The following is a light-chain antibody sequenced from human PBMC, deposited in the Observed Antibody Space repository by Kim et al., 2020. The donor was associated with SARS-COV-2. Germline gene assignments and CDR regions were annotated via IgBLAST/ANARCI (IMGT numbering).Light chain of an antibody. J-gene: IGKJ4*01. CDR1: QYISNF. CDR3: QQFYLNPRT. Sequence: DIQMTHSPSSLSASVGDRVTITCRASQYISNFLTWYQQKPGKAPKLLIYSASSLQRGVPSRFSGSGSGTDFTLTISSLQPEDFSTYCCQQFYLNPRTVGGWTKVDIK. CDR2: SAS. V-gene: IGKV1-39*01.